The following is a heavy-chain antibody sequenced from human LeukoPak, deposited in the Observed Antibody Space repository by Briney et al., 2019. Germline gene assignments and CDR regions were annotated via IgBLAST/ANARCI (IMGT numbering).Heavy chain of an antibody. D-gene: IGHD2/OR15-2a*01. J-gene: IGHJ4*02. V-gene: IGHV3-74*01. Sequence: GGCLRLSCAATVDYWVHWLSQAPGKGLVWVSHINSDGSWTSYADSVKGRFTISKDNAKNTVYLQMNSLRAEDTAVYYCVSFYETYWGRGTLVTVSS. CDR1: VDYW. CDR2: INSDGSWT. CDR3: VSFYETY.